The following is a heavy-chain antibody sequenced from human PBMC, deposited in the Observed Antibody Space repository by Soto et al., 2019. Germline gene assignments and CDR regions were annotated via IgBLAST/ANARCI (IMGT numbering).Heavy chain of an antibody. Sequence: QVQLVQSGAEVQKPGSSVKVSCKASGYTFTSYYMHWVRQAPGQGLDWMGLINPSGGSTSYAQKFQGRVTMTRDTSTSTVYMELSSLRSEDTAVYYCVRDLFRFWEFYNYYYYGMDVWGQGTTVTVSS. CDR3: VRDLFRFWEFYNYYYYGMDV. D-gene: IGHD3-10*01. CDR1: GYTFTSYY. J-gene: IGHJ6*02. V-gene: IGHV1-46*01. CDR2: INPSGGST.